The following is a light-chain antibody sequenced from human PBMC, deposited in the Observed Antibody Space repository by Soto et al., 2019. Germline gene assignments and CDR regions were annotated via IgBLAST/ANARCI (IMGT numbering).Light chain of an antibody. CDR3: QHFVNSLTWT. V-gene: IGKV3-20*01. CDR2: GAS. Sequence: EVVLTQSPGTLPLAAGERATLSCRASQSVSSSYLAWYQQKPGQAPRLLIYGASSRATDIPDRITGSGSGTDFTLTISRLEPEDFAVYYCQHFVNSLTWTFGQGTKVDIK. J-gene: IGKJ1*01. CDR1: QSVSSSY.